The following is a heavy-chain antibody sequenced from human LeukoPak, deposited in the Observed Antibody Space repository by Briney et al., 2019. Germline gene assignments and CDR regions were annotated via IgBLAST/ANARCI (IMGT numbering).Heavy chain of an antibody. D-gene: IGHD1-14*01. V-gene: IGHV4-59*11. CDR2: IFYSGSA. CDR3: ARVSVGGTGPDS. J-gene: IGHJ5*01. Sequence: TSETLSLTCTVSGGSISTHYWSWIRQPPGKGLEWVGSIFYSGSATYNPSLQSRVTISLDTPNTQFSLTLSSVTAADTAVYYCARVSVGGTGPDSWGQGALVTVAS. CDR1: GGSISTHY.